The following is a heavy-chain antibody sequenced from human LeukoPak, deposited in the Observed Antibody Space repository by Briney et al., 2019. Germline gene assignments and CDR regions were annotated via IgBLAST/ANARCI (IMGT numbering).Heavy chain of an antibody. CDR1: GFTFTGYD. J-gene: IGHJ5*02. CDR3: VRDGEGAAISVNYWFDP. Sequence: ASVKVSCKASGFTFTGYDINWVRQGRGQGLEWMGWMNPNNGNTGYAQKFQGRVTMTRATSISTAYMELRGLRSEDTAVYYCVRDGEGAAISVNYWFDPWGQGTLVTVSS. V-gene: IGHV1-8*01. CDR2: MNPNNGNT. D-gene: IGHD2-2*02.